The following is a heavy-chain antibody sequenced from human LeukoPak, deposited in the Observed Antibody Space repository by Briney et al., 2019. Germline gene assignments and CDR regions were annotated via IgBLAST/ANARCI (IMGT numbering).Heavy chain of an antibody. J-gene: IGHJ4*02. Sequence: ASVKVSCKASGYTFTSNSINWVRQAPGQGPEWMGWISVYNGNTNYAQKFQGRVTISTDTSTNTANMELSSLRSEDMAVYYCARGVSPLLLFDYWGQGTLVTVSS. CDR1: GYTFTSNS. CDR3: ARGVSPLLLFDY. V-gene: IGHV1-18*03. CDR2: ISVYNGNT. D-gene: IGHD1-26*01.